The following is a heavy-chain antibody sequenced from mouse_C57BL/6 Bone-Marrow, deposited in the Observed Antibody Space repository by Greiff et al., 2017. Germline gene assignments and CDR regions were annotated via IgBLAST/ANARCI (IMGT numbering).Heavy chain of an antibody. CDR1: GYTFTSYW. V-gene: IGHV1-69*01. J-gene: IGHJ1*03. CDR2: IDPSDSYT. D-gene: IGHD1-1*02. Sequence: QVQLQQPGAELVMPGASVKLSCKASGYTFTSYWMHWVKQRPGQGLEWIGEIDPSDSYTNYNQKFKGKSTLTVDKSSSTAYMQLRSLTSEDSAVYYCARYGWYFDVWGTGTTVTVSS. CDR3: ARYGWYFDV.